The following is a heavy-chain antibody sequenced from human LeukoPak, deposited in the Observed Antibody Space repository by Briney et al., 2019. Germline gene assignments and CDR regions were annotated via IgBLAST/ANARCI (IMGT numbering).Heavy chain of an antibody. CDR3: AREGGPYRPLDY. V-gene: IGHV1-2*02. J-gene: IGHJ4*02. Sequence: ASVTVSFTASGYTFTVYYMHWVRQAPGQALEWMGWINPHSGGQNHAHRFQGRVTMTRDTSISTAYMELSRLRSDDRAVYYCAREGGPYRPLDYSGQGTLVTVAS. CDR2: INPHSGGQ. CDR1: GYTFTVYY.